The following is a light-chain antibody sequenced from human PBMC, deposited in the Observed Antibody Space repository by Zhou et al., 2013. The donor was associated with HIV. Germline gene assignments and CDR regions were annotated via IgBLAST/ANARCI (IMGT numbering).Light chain of an antibody. CDR2: DAS. Sequence: EIVLTQSPATLSLSPGERATLSCRASQSVSSYLAWYQHKPGQAPRLLIYDASNRATGIPARFSGSGSGTDFTLHISRVEVEDVGVYYCMQSLAYTFGQGTKLEIK. CDR3: MQSLAYT. CDR1: QSVSSY. V-gene: IGKV3-11*01. J-gene: IGKJ2*01.